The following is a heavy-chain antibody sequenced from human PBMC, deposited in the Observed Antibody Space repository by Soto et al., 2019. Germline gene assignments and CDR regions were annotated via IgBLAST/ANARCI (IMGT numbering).Heavy chain of an antibody. Sequence: QVQLQESGPGLGKPSATLSLTCTVSGGSISSYYWSWIRQPPGKGLEWIGYIYYSGSTNYNPSLKSRVTISVDTSTNQFSLKLSSVTAADTVVYYCARRWGRTFDYWGQGTLVTVSS. CDR1: GGSISSYY. D-gene: IGHD7-27*01. CDR3: ARRWGRTFDY. V-gene: IGHV4-59*08. J-gene: IGHJ4*02. CDR2: IYYSGST.